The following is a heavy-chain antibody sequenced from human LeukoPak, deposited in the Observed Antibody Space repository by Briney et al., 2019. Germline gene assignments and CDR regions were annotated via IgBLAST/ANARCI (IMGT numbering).Heavy chain of an antibody. CDR2: ISSDGTGA. V-gene: IGHV3-74*01. J-gene: IGHJ4*02. CDR3: AKDGCTNGVCFFDY. Sequence: PGGSLRLSCAASTSTGLVWMDWVRKSPGKGLVWVSRISSDGTGANYADSVKGRFTISRDNSKNTLYLQMNSLRAEDTAVYYCAKDGCTNGVCFFDYWGQGTLVTVSS. CDR1: TSTGLVW. D-gene: IGHD2-8*01.